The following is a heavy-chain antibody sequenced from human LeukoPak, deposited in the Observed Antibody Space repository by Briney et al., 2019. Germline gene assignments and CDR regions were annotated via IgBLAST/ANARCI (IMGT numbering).Heavy chain of an antibody. Sequence: ASETLSLTCTVSGYSISSGYYWGWNRQPPGKGLEWIGSIYHSGSTSYNPSLKSRVTISVDTSTNQFSLKLSSVTAADPAVYYCARVVYYYDSSGYSWFDYWGQGTLVTVSS. CDR3: ARVVYYYDSSGYSWFDY. J-gene: IGHJ4*02. CDR2: IYHSGST. CDR1: GYSISSGYY. D-gene: IGHD3-22*01. V-gene: IGHV4-38-2*02.